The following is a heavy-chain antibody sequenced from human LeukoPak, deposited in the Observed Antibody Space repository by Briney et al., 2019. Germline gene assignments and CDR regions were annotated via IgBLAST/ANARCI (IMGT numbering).Heavy chain of an antibody. J-gene: IGHJ3*02. CDR2: IYHSGST. CDR1: GGSISSGGYY. CDR3: ARAYTGYYHTGIDI. V-gene: IGHV4-30-2*01. Sequence: SETLSLTCTVSGGSISSGGYYWSWIRQPPGKGLEWIGYIYHSGSTYYNPSLKSRVTISVDRSKNQFSLKLSSVTAADTAVYYCARAYTGYYHTGIDIWGQGTMVTVSS. D-gene: IGHD3-10*01.